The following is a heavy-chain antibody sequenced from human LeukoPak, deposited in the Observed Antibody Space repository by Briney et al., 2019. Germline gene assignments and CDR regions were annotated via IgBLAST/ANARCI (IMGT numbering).Heavy chain of an antibody. CDR3: TRDNNNLFDY. CDR2: IKTDGGEK. Sequence: GGSLRLSCAASGFTFSAYWMSWVRQAPGKGQEWVANIKTDGGEKYYVDSVKGRFTISRDNAKNSLYLQMNSLRGEDTAVYYCTRDNNNLFDYWGQGTLVTVSS. D-gene: IGHD1/OR15-1a*01. CDR1: GFTFSAYW. V-gene: IGHV3-7*01. J-gene: IGHJ4*02.